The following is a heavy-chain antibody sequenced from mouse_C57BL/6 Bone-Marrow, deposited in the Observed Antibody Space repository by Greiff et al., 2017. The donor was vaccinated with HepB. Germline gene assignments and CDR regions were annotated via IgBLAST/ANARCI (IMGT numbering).Heavy chain of an antibody. D-gene: IGHD4-1*01. CDR2: IDPNSGGT. V-gene: IGHV1-72*01. J-gene: IGHJ4*01. CDR1: GYPFTSYW. Sequence: QLQQPGSELVQPCASVPLSCNASGYPFTSYWMHWVKQGPGRGLEWIGRIDPNSGGTKYNEKFKSKATLTVDKPSSTAYMQLSSLTSEDSAVYYCARQLTGYYYAMDYWGQGTSVTVSS. CDR3: ARQLTGYYYAMDY.